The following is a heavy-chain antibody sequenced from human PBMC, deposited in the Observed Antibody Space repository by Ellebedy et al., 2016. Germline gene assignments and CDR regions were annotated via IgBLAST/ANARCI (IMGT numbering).Heavy chain of an antibody. J-gene: IGHJ6*02. CDR3: ARDSGFYGMDV. CDR2: IYYSGST. CDR1: GGSISSYY. D-gene: IGHD5-12*01. V-gene: IGHV4-59*01. Sequence: SETLSLXCTVSGGSISSYYWSWIRQPPGKGLEWIGYIYYSGSTNYNPSLKSRVTISVDTSKNQFSLKLSSVTAADTAVYYCARDSGFYGMDVWGQGTTVTVSS.